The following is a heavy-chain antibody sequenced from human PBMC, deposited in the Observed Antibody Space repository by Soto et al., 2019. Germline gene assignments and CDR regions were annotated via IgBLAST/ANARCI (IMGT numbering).Heavy chain of an antibody. V-gene: IGHV3-7*01. J-gene: IGHJ4*02. CDR3: ARKGYDFWSGYSGNFDY. D-gene: IGHD3-3*01. CDR1: GFTFSSYW. CDR2: IKQDGSEK. Sequence: GGSLRLSCAASGFTFSSYWMSWVRQAPGKGLEWVANIKQDGSEKYYVDSVKGRFTISRDNAKNSLYLQMNSLRAEDTAVYYCARKGYDFWSGYSGNFDYWGQGTLVTVSS.